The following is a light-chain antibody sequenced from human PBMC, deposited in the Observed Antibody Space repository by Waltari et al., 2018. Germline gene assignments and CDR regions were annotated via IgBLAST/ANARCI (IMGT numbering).Light chain of an antibody. CDR3: MEALQFT. CDR2: LAS. V-gene: IGKV2-28*01. Sequence: EIVMTQSPLSLTVSPGEPASISCRASQSLLHSNGYQYLDWYLQKPGQSPQVLIYLASTRASGVPDRFSGTGSGTDFTLKISRVEAEDVGVYYCMEALQFTFGQGTRLEIK. CDR1: QSLLHSNGYQY. J-gene: IGKJ5*01.